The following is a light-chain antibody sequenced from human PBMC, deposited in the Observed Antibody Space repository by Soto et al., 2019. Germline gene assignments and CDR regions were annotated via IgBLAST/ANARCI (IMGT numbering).Light chain of an antibody. CDR3: QQYGSSGT. CDR2: GAY. Sequence: VLTESPGTLSLSPGERATLSCRASHSVSNNYLACYQQKPGQPTSLLFDGAYKRATGIAERFSGSGCTAVSLTTSCRLEHEVFAVYYCQQYGSSGTFGQGTKVDIK. V-gene: IGKV3-20*01. CDR1: HSVSNNY. J-gene: IGKJ1*01.